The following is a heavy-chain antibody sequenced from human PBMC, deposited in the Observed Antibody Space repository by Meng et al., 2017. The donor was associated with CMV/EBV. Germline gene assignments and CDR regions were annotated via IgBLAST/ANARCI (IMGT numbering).Heavy chain of an antibody. CDR2: IYTSGST. D-gene: IGHD6-13*01. J-gene: IGHJ5*02. CDR3: ARDLGAAADPNWFDP. Sequence: SGASISSSYWSWIRQPAGKVLEWIGRIYTSGSTNYTPSLKSRVTMSVDTSKNQFSLKLSSVTAADTAVYYCARDLGAAADPNWFDPWGQGTLVTVSS. V-gene: IGHV4-4*07. CDR1: GASISSSY.